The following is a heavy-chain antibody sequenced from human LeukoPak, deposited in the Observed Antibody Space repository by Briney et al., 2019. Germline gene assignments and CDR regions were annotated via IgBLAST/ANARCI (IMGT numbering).Heavy chain of an antibody. CDR3: ARARQSGAVWFGELSDYYYYMDV. V-gene: IGHV1-18*01. D-gene: IGHD3-10*01. J-gene: IGHJ6*03. CDR2: ISAYNGKT. CDR1: GGTFSSYG. Sequence: ASVKVSCKASGGTFSSYGISWVRQAPGQGLERMGWISAYNGKTQYEQKLQGRVTMTTDTSTSTAYMELRSLRSDDTAVYCWARARQSGAVWFGELSDYYYYMDVWGKGTTVTVSS.